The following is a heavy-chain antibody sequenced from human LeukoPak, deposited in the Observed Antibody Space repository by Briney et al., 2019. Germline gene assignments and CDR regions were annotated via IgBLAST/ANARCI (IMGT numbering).Heavy chain of an antibody. D-gene: IGHD4-11*01. V-gene: IGHV3-23*01. CDR3: AKDIRDYSNYGWFDP. CDR1: GXTFSSYA. Sequence: GGSLRLSCAASGXTFSSYAMSWVRQAPGKGLEWVSAISGSGGRTYYADSVKGRFTISRDNSKNTLYLQMNSLRAEDTAVYYCAKDIRDYSNYGWFDPWGQGTLVTVSS. J-gene: IGHJ5*02. CDR2: ISGSGGRT.